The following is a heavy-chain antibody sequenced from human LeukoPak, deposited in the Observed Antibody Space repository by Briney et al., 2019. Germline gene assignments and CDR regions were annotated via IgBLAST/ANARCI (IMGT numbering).Heavy chain of an antibody. D-gene: IGHD3-22*01. Sequence: PGGSLRLSCAASGFTFSSYAMHWVRQAPGKGLEWVAVISYDGSNKYYADSVKGRFTISRDNSKNTLYLQMNSLRAEDTAVYYCARGAGYYYGSRGYYYYYGMDVWGQGTTVTVSS. J-gene: IGHJ6*02. CDR1: GFTFSSYA. CDR2: ISYDGSNK. CDR3: ARGAGYYYGSRGYYYYYGMDV. V-gene: IGHV3-30-3*01.